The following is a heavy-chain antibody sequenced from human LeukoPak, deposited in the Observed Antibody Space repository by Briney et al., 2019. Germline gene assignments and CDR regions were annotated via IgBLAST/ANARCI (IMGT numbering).Heavy chain of an antibody. CDR3: ARYCSGGRCYSGLDP. J-gene: IGHJ5*02. CDR2: LSGSGGST. CDR1: GFTFSSYA. D-gene: IGHD2-15*01. V-gene: IGHV3-23*01. Sequence: GGSLRLSCAASGFTFSSYAMSWVRQAPGEGLEWVSLLSGSGGSTYYADSVKGRFIISRDNSNNTLYLQMNSLRAEDTAVYYCARYCSGGRCYSGLDPWGQGALVTVSS.